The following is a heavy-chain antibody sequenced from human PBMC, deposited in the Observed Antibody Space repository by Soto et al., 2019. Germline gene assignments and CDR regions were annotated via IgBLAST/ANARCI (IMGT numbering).Heavy chain of an antibody. CDR2: ISSSGSTI. CDR1: GFTFSTFN. Sequence: GGSLRLSCAASGFTFSTFNMNWVLQATGKGLEWVSYISSSGSTIYYADSVKGRFTISRDNAKNTLYLQMNSLRAEDTAVYYCAKDKYYGSGSYYNGDAFDIWGQGTMVTVSS. V-gene: IGHV3-48*01. J-gene: IGHJ3*02. CDR3: AKDKYYGSGSYYNGDAFDI. D-gene: IGHD3-10*01.